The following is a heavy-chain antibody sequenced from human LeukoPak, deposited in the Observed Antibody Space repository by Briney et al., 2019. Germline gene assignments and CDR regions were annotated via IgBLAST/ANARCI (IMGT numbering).Heavy chain of an antibody. CDR1: GFTFSSYA. Sequence: GSLRLSCAASGFTFSSYAMHWVRQAPGKGLEWVAVISYDGSNKYYADSVKGRFTISRDNSKNTLYLQMNSLRAEDTAVYYCARRGGYDDLDYWGQGTLVTVSS. CDR2: ISYDGSNK. V-gene: IGHV3-30*04. CDR3: ARRGGYDDLDY. J-gene: IGHJ4*02. D-gene: IGHD5-12*01.